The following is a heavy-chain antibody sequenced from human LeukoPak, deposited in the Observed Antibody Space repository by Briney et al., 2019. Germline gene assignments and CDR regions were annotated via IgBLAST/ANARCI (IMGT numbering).Heavy chain of an antibody. Sequence: ASATVSCKASGYTYTNYGISWVRQAPGQGLEWMGWISPYNGNTHYAQKFQGRVTMTTNTSPSTVYMELRSLRSDDTAVYYCAGLGYGANFIHYWGQGTLVTVSS. CDR1: GYTYTNYG. J-gene: IGHJ4*02. D-gene: IGHD4-23*01. CDR2: ISPYNGNT. CDR3: AGLGYGANFIHY. V-gene: IGHV1-18*01.